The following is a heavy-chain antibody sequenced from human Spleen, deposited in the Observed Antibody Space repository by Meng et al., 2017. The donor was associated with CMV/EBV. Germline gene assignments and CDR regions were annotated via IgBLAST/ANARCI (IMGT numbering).Heavy chain of an antibody. J-gene: IGHJ3*02. Sequence: GESLKISCAASGFTFSSYSMNWVRQAPGKGLEWVSSISSSSSYIYYADSVKGRFTISRDNAKNSLYLQMNSLRAEDTAVYYCARKQGLVPAFIAFDIWGQGTVVTVSS. CDR1: GFTFSSYS. CDR3: ARKQGLVPAFIAFDI. V-gene: IGHV3-21*04. D-gene: IGHD2-2*01. CDR2: ISSSSSYI.